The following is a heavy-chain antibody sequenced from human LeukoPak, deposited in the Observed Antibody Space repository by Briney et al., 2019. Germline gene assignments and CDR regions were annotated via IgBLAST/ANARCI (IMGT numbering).Heavy chain of an antibody. V-gene: IGHV3-33*01. CDR2: IWYDGSNK. D-gene: IGHD2-2*01. CDR3: ARDGGYCSSTSCYLFDY. Sequence: PGGSLRLSCAASGFTFSSYGMHWVRQAPGKGLEWVAVIWYDGSNKYYADSVKGRFTISRDNSKNTLYLQMNSLRAEDTAVYYCARDGGYCSSTSCYLFDYWDQGTLVTVSS. CDR1: GFTFSSYG. J-gene: IGHJ4*02.